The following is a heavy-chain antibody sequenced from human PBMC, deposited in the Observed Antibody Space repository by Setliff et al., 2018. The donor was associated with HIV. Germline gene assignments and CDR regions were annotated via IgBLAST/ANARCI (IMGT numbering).Heavy chain of an antibody. CDR2: LSPSGGTT. D-gene: IGHD3-22*01. J-gene: IGHJ3*02. V-gene: IGHV1-46*01. Sequence: ASVKVSCKASGYTFTSYFMHWVRQAPGQGLEWLGMLSPSGGTTSFAQKFQGRVTMTRDTSTSTVYMEVSSLRSEDTAVYYCARDKKGNYDSSGYFYSDAFDIWGQGTMVTVSS. CDR3: ARDKKGNYDSSGYFYSDAFDI. CDR1: GYTFTSYF.